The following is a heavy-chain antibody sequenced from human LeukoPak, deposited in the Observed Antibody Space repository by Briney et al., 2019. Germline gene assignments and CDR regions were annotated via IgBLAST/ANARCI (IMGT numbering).Heavy chain of an antibody. D-gene: IGHD5-12*01. CDR3: ARGVGYDYSDY. CDR1: GFTFSSYS. CDR2: ISSSSSYI. Sequence: GGSLRLSCAASGFTFSSYSMNWVRQAPGKGLEWVSSISSSSSYICYADSVKGRFTISRDNAKNSLYLQMNSLRAEDTAVYYCARGVGYDYSDYWGQGTLVTVSS. J-gene: IGHJ4*02. V-gene: IGHV3-21*01.